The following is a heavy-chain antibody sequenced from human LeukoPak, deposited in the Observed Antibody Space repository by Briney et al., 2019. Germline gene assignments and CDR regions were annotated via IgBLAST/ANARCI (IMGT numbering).Heavy chain of an antibody. D-gene: IGHD2-8*02. CDR1: GGSISGSY. CDR2: IYGSGST. J-gene: IGHJ6*02. V-gene: IGHV4-4*09. CDR3: ARYERIGSCTGGACYYGLDV. Sequence: SETLSLTCTVSGGSISGSYWSWIRQPPGKGLEWIGNIYGSGSTNYNPSLKSRVTISADTSKNRFSLKLSSVTAADTAVYYCARYERIGSCTGGACYYGLDVWGQGTTVTVS.